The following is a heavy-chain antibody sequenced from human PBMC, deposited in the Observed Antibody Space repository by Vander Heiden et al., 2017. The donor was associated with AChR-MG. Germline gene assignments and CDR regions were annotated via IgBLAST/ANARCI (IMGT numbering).Heavy chain of an antibody. J-gene: IGHJ4*02. D-gene: IGHD2-15*01. CDR2: IWYDGSNK. V-gene: IGHV3-33*01. CDR1: GFTFSSYG. CDR3: ARDYWHYFDY. Sequence: QVQLVESGGGVVQPGRSLRLSCAASGFTFSSYGMHWVRQAPGKGLEWVTVIWYDGSNKYYADSVKGRFTISRDNSKNTLYLQMNSLRAEDTAVYYCARDYWHYFDYWGQGTLVTVSS.